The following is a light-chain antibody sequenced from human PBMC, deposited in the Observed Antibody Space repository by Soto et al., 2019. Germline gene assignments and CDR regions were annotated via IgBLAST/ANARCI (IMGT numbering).Light chain of an antibody. CDR1: QSVSSSY. CDR3: QQYGSSSWT. V-gene: IGKV3-20*01. J-gene: IGKJ1*01. Sequence: EIVMTQSPATLSVSPGERATLSCRASQSVSSSYLAWYQQRPGQAPRLLIYGASSRATGIPDRFSGSGSGTDFTLTISRLVAEDFAVYYCQQYGSSSWTFGQGTKVDIK. CDR2: GAS.